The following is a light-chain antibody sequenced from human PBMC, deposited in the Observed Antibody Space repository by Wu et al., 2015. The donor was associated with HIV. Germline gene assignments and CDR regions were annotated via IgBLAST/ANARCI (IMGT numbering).Light chain of an antibody. CDR3: QQYGSSPPVT. V-gene: IGKV1-5*03. CDR2: KAS. Sequence: DIQMTQSPSTLSVSVGDRVTITCRASQTISNWLAWYQQKPGKAPKLLIYKASSLESGVPSRFSGSGSGTEFTLTISRLEPEDFAVYYCQQYGSSPPVTFGGGTKVEIK. CDR1: QTISNW. J-gene: IGKJ4*01.